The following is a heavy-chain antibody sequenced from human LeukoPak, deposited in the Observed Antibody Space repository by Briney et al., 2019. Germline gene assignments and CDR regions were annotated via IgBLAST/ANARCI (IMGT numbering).Heavy chain of an antibody. Sequence: SGGSLRLSCAASGFTFSSYSMNWVRQAPGKGLEWVSSISSSSSYIYYADSVKGRFTISRDNAKNSLYLQMNSLRAEDTAVYYCAREELWFGGPLWFDPWGQGTLVTVSS. J-gene: IGHJ5*02. V-gene: IGHV3-21*01. D-gene: IGHD3-10*01. CDR3: AREELWFGGPLWFDP. CDR1: GFTFSSYS. CDR2: ISSSSSYI.